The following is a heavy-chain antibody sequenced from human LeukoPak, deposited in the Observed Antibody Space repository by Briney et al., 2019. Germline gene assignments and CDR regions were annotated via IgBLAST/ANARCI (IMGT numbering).Heavy chain of an antibody. J-gene: IGHJ2*01. CDR3: ARGAYYDILTGYYWVWYFDL. Sequence: SETLSLTCTVSGGSISSYYWSWIRQPAGKGLEWIGRIYTSGSTNYNPSLKSRVTISVDTSKNQFALKLSSVTAADTAVYYCARGAYYDILTGYYWVWYFDLWGRGTLVTVSS. V-gene: IGHV4-4*07. CDR2: IYTSGST. CDR1: GGSISSYY. D-gene: IGHD3-9*01.